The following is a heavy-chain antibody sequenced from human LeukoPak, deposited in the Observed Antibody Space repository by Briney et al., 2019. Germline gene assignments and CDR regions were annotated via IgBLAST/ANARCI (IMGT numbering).Heavy chain of an antibody. V-gene: IGHV3-11*01. D-gene: IGHD3-3*01. CDR2: ISSSGSTI. CDR3: ARLDRGYYDFWSGYYPHYYYGMDV. Sequence: GGSLRLSCAASGFTFSGYYMSWIRQAPGKGLEWVSYISSSGSTIYYADSVKGRFTISRDNAKNSLYLQMNSLRAEDTAVYYCARLDRGYYDFWSGYYPHYYYGMDVWGQGTTVTVSS. CDR1: GFTFSGYY. J-gene: IGHJ6*02.